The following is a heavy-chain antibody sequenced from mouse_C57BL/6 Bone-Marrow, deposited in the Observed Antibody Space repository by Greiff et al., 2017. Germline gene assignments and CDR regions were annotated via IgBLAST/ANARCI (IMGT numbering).Heavy chain of an antibody. J-gene: IGHJ2*01. V-gene: IGHV14-4*01. CDR1: GFNIKDDY. CDR3: ATTDDYFDY. Sequence: EVQLQESGAELVRPGASVKLSCTASGFNIKDDYMHWVKQRPGQGLEWIGWIAPENGDTEYTSQFQGKATLTADTSSNPAYLQLSSLTSEAADVYYCATTDDYFDYWGQGTTLTVAA. CDR2: IAPENGDT.